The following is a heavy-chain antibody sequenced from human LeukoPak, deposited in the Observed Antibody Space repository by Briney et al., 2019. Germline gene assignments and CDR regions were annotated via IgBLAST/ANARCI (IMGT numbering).Heavy chain of an antibody. CDR2: VISRGDTT. D-gene: IGHD2-8*02. J-gene: IGHJ4*02. V-gene: IGHV3-48*04. CDR3: ARGRGYCTGVSCDIDY. CDR1: GFTFNAYS. Sequence: GGSLRLSCAASGFTFNAYSMNWVRQAPGKGLEWVSNVISRGDTTHYAASVKGRFTISRDNAKNPVFLHLNSLRGDDTAVYYCARGRGYCTGVSCDIDYWGQGTLVTVSS.